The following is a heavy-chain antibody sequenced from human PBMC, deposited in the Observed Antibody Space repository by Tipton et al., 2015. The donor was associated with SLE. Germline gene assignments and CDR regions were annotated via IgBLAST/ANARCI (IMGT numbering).Heavy chain of an antibody. D-gene: IGHD5/OR15-5a*01. CDR3: AGVSRDAFEI. Sequence: GLVKPSGTLSLTCGVSGDSISSSNWWSWVRKPPGKGLEWIGEIYHDGSTNYNPSLNSRLTISVDKSKNQFSLKLSSVTAADTAVYYCAGVSRDAFEIWGQGTMVTVSS. CDR1: GDSISSSNW. CDR2: IYHDGST. V-gene: IGHV4-4*02. J-gene: IGHJ3*02.